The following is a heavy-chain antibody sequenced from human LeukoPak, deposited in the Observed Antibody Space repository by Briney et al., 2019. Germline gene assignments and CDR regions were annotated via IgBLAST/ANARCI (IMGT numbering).Heavy chain of an antibody. CDR3: VRLQPNTGEWAFDI. CDR2: INHSGST. D-gene: IGHD1-1*01. Sequence: SETLSLTCAVYDGSFSGYYWSWIRQPPGKGLEWIGEINHSGSTNYNPSLKSRVTISVDTSKNQLSLKLSSVTAADTAVYHCVRLQPNTGEWAFDIWGQGTVVSVSS. V-gene: IGHV4-34*01. CDR1: DGSFSGYY. J-gene: IGHJ3*02.